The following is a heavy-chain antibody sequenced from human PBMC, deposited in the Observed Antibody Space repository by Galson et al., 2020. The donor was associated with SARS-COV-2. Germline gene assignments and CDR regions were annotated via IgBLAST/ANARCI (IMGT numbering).Heavy chain of an antibody. D-gene: IGHD6-13*01. CDR3: AREYSTSWAIYFAESGHFDY. V-gene: IGHV3-74*03. J-gene: IGHJ4*02. CDR1: GFTFGSYW. Sequence: GGTLRLSCEASGFTFGSYWIHWVRQAPGKGLVCVSRIKGYGSSTMYADSVKGRFTVSRDNSKNTLYLQMNSLRAEDTAIYYCAREYSTSWAIYFAESGHFDYWGQGTLVTVSS. CDR2: IKGYGSST.